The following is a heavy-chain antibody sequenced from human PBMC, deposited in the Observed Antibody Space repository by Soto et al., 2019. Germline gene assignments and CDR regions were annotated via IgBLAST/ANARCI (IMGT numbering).Heavy chain of an antibody. Sequence: PSETLSLTCAVYGGSFSGYYWSWIRQPPGKGLEWIGELNHSGSTNYNPSLKSRVTISVDTSKNQFSLKLSSVTAADTAVYYRAREYQLLYHYYYGMDVWGQGTTVTVSS. CDR1: GGSFSGYY. CDR2: LNHSGST. J-gene: IGHJ6*02. CDR3: AREYQLLYHYYYGMDV. D-gene: IGHD2-2*01. V-gene: IGHV4-34*01.